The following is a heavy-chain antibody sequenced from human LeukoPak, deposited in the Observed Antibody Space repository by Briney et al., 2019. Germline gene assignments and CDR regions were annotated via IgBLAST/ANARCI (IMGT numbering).Heavy chain of an antibody. D-gene: IGHD6-19*01. CDR1: GGSISSYY. CDR2: IYTSGST. J-gene: IGHJ6*03. V-gene: IGHV4-4*07. CDR3: ARSTLVSSGWYRSSLGYYYMDV. Sequence: SSETLSLTCTVSGGSISSYYWSWIRQPAGKGLEWIGRIYTSGSTNYNPSLKSRVTMSVDTSKNQFSLKLSSVTAADTAVYYCARSTLVSSGWYRSSLGYYYMDVWGKGTTVTISS.